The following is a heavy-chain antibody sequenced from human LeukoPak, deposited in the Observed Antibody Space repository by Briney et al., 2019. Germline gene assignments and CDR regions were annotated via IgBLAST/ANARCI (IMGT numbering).Heavy chain of an antibody. D-gene: IGHD2-8*02. CDR3: SRDKASGPHYFDY. J-gene: IGHJ4*02. Sequence: ASVKVSCKASGYTFNNYGISWVRQAPGQGLEWMGWISAYNGATSYAQNVKGRVTLTTDTSTNTAYMELRSLRSDDSAVYYCSRDKASGPHYFDYWGQGTLVTVSS. CDR2: ISAYNGAT. CDR1: GYTFNNYG. V-gene: IGHV1-18*01.